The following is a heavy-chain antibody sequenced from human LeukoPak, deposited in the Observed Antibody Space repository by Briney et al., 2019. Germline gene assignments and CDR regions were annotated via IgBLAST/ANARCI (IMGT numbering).Heavy chain of an antibody. CDR2: IDNSGST. Sequence: SGTLSLTCTVSGASISSGGYYWSWIRQHPGKGLEWIGCIDNSGSTYYNPSLKSRVTISVDTSQNQFSLKLTSVTAADTAVYYCARDPFWGQGTLVTVSS. V-gene: IGHV4-31*03. J-gene: IGHJ4*02. CDR1: GASISSGGYY. CDR3: ARDPF.